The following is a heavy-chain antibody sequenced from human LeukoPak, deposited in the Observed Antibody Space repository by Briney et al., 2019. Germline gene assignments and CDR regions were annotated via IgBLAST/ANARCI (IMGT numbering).Heavy chain of an antibody. V-gene: IGHV3-30-3*01. CDR3: ARDQNGMDV. Sequence: PGGSLRLSCAASGFTFSSYAMHWVRQAPGKGLEWVAVISYDGGNEYYADSVKGRFTISRDNSKNTLYLQMNSLRAEDTAVYYCARDQNGMDVWGQGTTVTVSS. CDR1: GFTFSSYA. J-gene: IGHJ6*02. CDR2: ISYDGGNE.